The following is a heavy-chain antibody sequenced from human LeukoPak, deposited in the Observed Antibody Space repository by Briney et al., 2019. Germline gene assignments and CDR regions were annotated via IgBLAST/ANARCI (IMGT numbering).Heavy chain of an antibody. J-gene: IGHJ4*02. CDR3: ATGGFLEWLCLDY. CDR1: GYTLTELS. CDR2: FDPEDGET. V-gene: IGHV1-24*01. D-gene: IGHD3-3*01. Sequence: ASVKVSCKVSGYTLTELSMHWERQAPGKGLEWMGGFDPEDGETIYAQKFQGRVTMTEDTSTDTAYMELSSLRSEDTAVYYCATGGFLEWLCLDYWGQGTLVTVSS.